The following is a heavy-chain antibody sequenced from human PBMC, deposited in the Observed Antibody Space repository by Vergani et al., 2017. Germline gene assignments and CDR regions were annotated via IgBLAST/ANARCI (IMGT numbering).Heavy chain of an antibody. CDR2: INPSGGST. J-gene: IGHJ5*02. Sequence: QVQLVQSGAEVKKPGASVKVSCKASGYTFTSYGISWVRQAPGQGLEWMGIINPSGGSTSYAQKFQGRVTMTRDTSTSTVYMELRSLRSDDTAVYYCARSSSSWWFDPWGQGTLVTVSS. CDR1: GYTFTSYG. D-gene: IGHD6-13*01. CDR3: ARSSSSWWFDP. V-gene: IGHV1-46*01.